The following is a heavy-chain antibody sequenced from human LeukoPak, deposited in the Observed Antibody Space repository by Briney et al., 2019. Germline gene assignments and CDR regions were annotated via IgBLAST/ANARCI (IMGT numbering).Heavy chain of an antibody. CDR3: AAIAAAGDDY. CDR2: ISWNSGSI. D-gene: IGHD6-13*01. J-gene: IGHJ4*02. CDR1: GFTFDDYA. Sequence: PGGSLRLSCAASGFTFDDYAMHWVRKAPGKGLEWVSGISWNSGSIGYADSVKGRFTISRDNAKNSLYLQMNSLRAEDMALYYCAAIAAAGDDYWGQGTLVTVSS. V-gene: IGHV3-9*03.